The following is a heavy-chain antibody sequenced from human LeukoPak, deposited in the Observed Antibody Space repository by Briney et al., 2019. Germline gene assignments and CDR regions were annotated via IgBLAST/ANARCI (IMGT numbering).Heavy chain of an antibody. Sequence: GSLRLSCAASGFTFSSYEMNWVRQAPGKGLEWVSYISSSGSTIYYADSVKGRFTISRDNAKNSLYLQMNSLRAEDTAVYYCARARFTYYYGSGSRLGAFYIWGQGTMVTVSS. CDR1: GFTFSSYE. CDR2: ISSSGSTI. CDR3: ARARFTYYYGSGSRLGAFYI. V-gene: IGHV3-48*03. D-gene: IGHD3-10*01. J-gene: IGHJ3*02.